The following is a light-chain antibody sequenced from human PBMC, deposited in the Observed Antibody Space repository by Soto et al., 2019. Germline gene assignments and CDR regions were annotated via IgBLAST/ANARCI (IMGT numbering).Light chain of an antibody. J-gene: IGKJ1*01. CDR3: QQYGSSPPWT. Sequence: EIVLTQSPGTLSLSPGERATLSCRASQSVSSSFLAWYQQKPGQAPRLLIYGASIRATGIPDRFSGSGSGTDFTLTISRLEPEDFAVYYCQQYGSSPPWTFGKGNKVEIK. CDR1: QSVSSSF. V-gene: IGKV3-20*01. CDR2: GAS.